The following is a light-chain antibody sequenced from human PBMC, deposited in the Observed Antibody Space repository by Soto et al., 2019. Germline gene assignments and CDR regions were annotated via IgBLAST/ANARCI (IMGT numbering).Light chain of an antibody. CDR1: QSVSRT. Sequence: EIVMTQSPATLSVSPGERATLSCKASQSVSRTLAWYQQKPGQAPRLLIYGASTRATGIPARFSGSGSGTEFTLTISSLQSEEFAIYYCQQCYNWPWTCGQGTKVEI. J-gene: IGKJ1*01. CDR3: QQCYNWPWT. V-gene: IGKV3D-15*01. CDR2: GAS.